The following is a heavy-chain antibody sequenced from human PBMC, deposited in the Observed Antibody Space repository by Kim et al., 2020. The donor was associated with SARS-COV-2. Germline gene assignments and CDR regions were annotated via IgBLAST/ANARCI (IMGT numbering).Heavy chain of an antibody. J-gene: IGHJ3*02. CDR3: ARKSSGAFDI. CDR2: SN. Sequence: SNDFAVSVKSRITINPATSKNQFSLQLNSVTPEDTAVYYCARKSSGAFDIWGQGTMVTVSS. V-gene: IGHV6-1*01. D-gene: IGHD7-27*01.